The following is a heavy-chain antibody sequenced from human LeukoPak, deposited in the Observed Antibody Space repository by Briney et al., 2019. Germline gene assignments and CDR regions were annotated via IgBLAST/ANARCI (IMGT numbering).Heavy chain of an antibody. CDR2: ISSSSSYI. CDR3: ARMAIGYCSGGSCHRDYYYYGMDV. J-gene: IGHJ6*02. V-gene: IGHV3-21*01. D-gene: IGHD2-15*01. CDR1: GFTFSSYS. Sequence: GGSLRLSCAASGFTFSSYSMNWVRQAPGKGLEWVSSISSSSSYIYYADSVKGRFTISRDNAKNSLYLQMNSLRAKDTAVYYCARMAIGYCSGGSCHRDYYYYGMDVWGQGTTVTVSS.